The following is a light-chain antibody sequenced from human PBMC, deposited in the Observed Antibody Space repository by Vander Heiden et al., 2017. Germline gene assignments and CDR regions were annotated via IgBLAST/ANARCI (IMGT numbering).Light chain of an antibody. CDR2: RAS. J-gene: IGKJ1*01. CDR1: QSVSSN. CDR3: QHYDNWPPWT. Sequence: EIFLTQSPATLTVSPGERATLPCRASQSVSSNLAQYQQKPGQAPRLLIYRASTRVTGIPARFSGGGSGTEFTLTISSLQSEDFAVYYRQHYDNWPPWTFGQGTKVDIK. V-gene: IGKV3-15*01.